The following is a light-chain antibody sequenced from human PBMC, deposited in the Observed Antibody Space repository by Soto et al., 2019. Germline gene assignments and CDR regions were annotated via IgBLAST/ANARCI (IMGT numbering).Light chain of an antibody. CDR2: NNN. CDR1: SSNIGNNY. J-gene: IGLJ3*02. Sequence: QSVLTQPPSASGTPGQRVTISCSGSSSNIGNNYVYWYRQLPGTAPKLLIYNNNQRPSGVPDRFSGSKSGTSASLAISGLRTEDEADYYCTAWEDSLNWVFGGGTKLTVL. V-gene: IGLV1-47*01. CDR3: TAWEDSLNWV.